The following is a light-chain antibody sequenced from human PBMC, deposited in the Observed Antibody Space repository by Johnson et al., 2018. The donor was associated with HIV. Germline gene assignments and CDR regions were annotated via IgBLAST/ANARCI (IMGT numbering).Light chain of an antibody. CDR3: GTWDTSLGAGV. CDR2: DNN. Sequence: QPVLTQPPSVSAAPGQKVTISCSGSSSNIGNSYVSWYQQLPGTAPKLLIYDNNKRPSGIPDRFSGSKSGTSATLGITGLQTGAEADYYCGTWDTSLGAGVCGPGTKVSVL. V-gene: IGLV1-51*01. CDR1: SSNIGNSY. J-gene: IGLJ1*01.